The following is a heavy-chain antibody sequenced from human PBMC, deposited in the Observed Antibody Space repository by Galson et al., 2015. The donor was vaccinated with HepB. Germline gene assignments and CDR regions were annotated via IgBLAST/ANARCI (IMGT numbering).Heavy chain of an antibody. J-gene: IGHJ4*02. V-gene: IGHV3-7*01. D-gene: IGHD6-19*01. CDR3: ARTYPTGWHDY. Sequence: SLRLSCAASGFTFSSNWMSWVRQAPGKGLEWVANIKQDGSRKYYVDSVKGRFSISTDNAKNSMYLQMNSLRAEDTAVYYCARTYPTGWHDYWGLGTLVTVSS. CDR2: IKQDGSRK. CDR1: GFTFSSNW.